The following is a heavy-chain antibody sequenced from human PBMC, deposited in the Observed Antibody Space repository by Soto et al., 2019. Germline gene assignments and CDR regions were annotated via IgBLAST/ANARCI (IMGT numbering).Heavy chain of an antibody. CDR2: ININRGDV. V-gene: IGHV1-18*01. CDR3: ATDDMNRGRFDY. CDR1: GHTSTHNG. J-gene: IGHJ4*01. Sequence: ASVKVSCKASGHTSTHNGISWARRAPGQGLEWMGWININRGDVNHAPKFQVRVTLTTDTSTTTAYMELRSLRLDDTALYFCATDDMNRGRFDYWGHGTLVTVSS.